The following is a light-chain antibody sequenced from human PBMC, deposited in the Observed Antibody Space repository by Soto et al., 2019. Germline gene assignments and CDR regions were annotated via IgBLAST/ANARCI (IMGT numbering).Light chain of an antibody. V-gene: IGKV1-5*03. CDR2: KAS. CDR1: QSISSW. CDR3: QQYNSYSWT. Sequence: DIQMTQSPSTLCASVGDRVTITCLASQSISSWLAWYQQKPGKAPKLLIYKASSLESGVPSRFSGSGSGTEFTLTISSLQPDDFATYYCQQYNSYSWTFGQGPKVDI. J-gene: IGKJ1*01.